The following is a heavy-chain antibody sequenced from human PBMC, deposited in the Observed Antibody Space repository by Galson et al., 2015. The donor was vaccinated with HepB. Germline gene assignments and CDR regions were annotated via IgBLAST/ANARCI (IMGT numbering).Heavy chain of an antibody. Sequence: SVKVSCKASGGTFSSYAISWVRQAPGQGLEWMGGIIPIFGTANYAQKFQGRVTITADESTSTAYTELSSLRSEDTAVYYCASPARYYDFWSGYSMNYYYYYGMDVWGQGTTVTVSS. J-gene: IGHJ6*02. CDR2: IIPIFGTA. CDR3: ASPARYYDFWSGYSMNYYYYYGMDV. D-gene: IGHD3-3*01. CDR1: GGTFSSYA. V-gene: IGHV1-69*13.